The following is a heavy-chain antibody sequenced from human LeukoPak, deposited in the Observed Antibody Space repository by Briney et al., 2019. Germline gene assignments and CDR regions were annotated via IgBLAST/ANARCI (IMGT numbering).Heavy chain of an antibody. CDR2: ISSSSSYI. Sequence: GGSLRLSCAASGFTFSSYSMNWVRQAPGKGLESVSSISSSSSYIYYADSVKGRFTIARDNAKNSLYLQMNSLRAEDTAVYYCARGLGYCSSTSCYYDYWGQGTLVTVSS. CDR3: ARGLGYCSSTSCYYDY. V-gene: IGHV3-21*01. J-gene: IGHJ4*02. D-gene: IGHD2-2*01. CDR1: GFTFSSYS.